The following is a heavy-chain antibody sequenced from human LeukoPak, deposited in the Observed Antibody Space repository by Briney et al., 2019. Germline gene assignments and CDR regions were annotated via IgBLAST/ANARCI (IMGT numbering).Heavy chain of an antibody. J-gene: IGHJ6*03. CDR2: INWNGGST. D-gene: IGHD3-10*01. V-gene: IGHV3-20*04. CDR3: AKSVAEYGSGSYYNYYYYYYMDV. CDR1: GFTFDDYG. Sequence: GGSLRLSCAASGFTFDDYGMSWVRQAPGKGLEWVSGINWNGGSTGYADSVKGRFTISRDNAKNSLYLQMNSLRAEDTAVYYCAKSVAEYGSGSYYNYYYYYYMDVWGKGTTVTVSS.